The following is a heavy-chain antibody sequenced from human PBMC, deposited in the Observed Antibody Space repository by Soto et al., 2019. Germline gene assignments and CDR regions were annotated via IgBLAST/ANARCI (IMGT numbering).Heavy chain of an antibody. CDR3: ARGSMTTVTTWIWDY. V-gene: IGHV1-69*12. J-gene: IGHJ4*02. CDR1: GGTFSSDA. D-gene: IGHD4-17*01. CDR2: IIPIFGTA. Sequence: QVQLVQSGAEVKKPGSSVKVSCKASGGTFSSDAISWVRQAPGQGLEWMGGIIPIFGTANYAQKFQGRVTITADESTSTAYRELSSLRSEDTAVYYCARGSMTTVTTWIWDYWGQGTLVTVSS.